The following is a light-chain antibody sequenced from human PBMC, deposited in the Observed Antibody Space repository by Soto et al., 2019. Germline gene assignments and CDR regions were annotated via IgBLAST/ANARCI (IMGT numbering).Light chain of an antibody. CDR1: QSVSSN. J-gene: IGKJ1*01. Sequence: IVMTQSPATLSVSPWERATLSCRASQSVSSNLAWYQQKPGQAPRLLVYGASTRATGIPARFSGSGSGTEFTHTISSLQPDDFATYYCQQYNSYATFGQGTKVDIK. CDR3: QQYNSYAT. CDR2: GAS. V-gene: IGKV3-15*01.